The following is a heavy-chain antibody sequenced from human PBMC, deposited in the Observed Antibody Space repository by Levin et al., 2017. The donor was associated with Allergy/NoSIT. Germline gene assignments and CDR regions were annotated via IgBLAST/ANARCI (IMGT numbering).Heavy chain of an antibody. CDR3: AKDYLPTMIVVVIGCFDY. D-gene: IGHD3-22*01. J-gene: IGHJ4*02. CDR1: GFTFSSYA. CDR2: ISGSGGST. Sequence: GESLKISCAASGFTFSSYAMSWVRQAPGKGLEWVSAISGSGGSTYYADSVKGRFTISRDNSKNTLYLQMNSLRAEDTAVYYCAKDYLPTMIVVVIGCFDYWGQGTLVTVSS. V-gene: IGHV3-23*01.